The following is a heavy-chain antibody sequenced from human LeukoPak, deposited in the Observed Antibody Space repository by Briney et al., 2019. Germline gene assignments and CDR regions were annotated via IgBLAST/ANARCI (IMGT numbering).Heavy chain of an antibody. CDR1: GYTLTELS. J-gene: IGHJ4*02. CDR2: FDPEDGET. D-gene: IGHD6-19*01. V-gene: IGHV1-24*01. Sequence: ASVKVSCKVSGYTLTELSMHWVRQAPGKGLEWMGGFDPEDGETIYAQKFQGRATMTEDTSTDTAYMELSSLRSEDTAVYYCATASWRQWLVPPKGTDKYYFDYWGQGTLVTVSS. CDR3: ATASWRQWLVPPKGTDKYYFDY.